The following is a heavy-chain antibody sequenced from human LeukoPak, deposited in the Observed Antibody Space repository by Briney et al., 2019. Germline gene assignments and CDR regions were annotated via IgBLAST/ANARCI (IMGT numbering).Heavy chain of an antibody. CDR3: ARRYHYYDSSGRFDY. CDR2: VNRDGSET. D-gene: IGHD3-22*01. CDR1: GFALSSHW. V-gene: IGHV3-7*01. Sequence: GGSLRLSCAASGFALSSHWMTWVRQVPGRGSEWVANVNRDGSETYYLDSVKGRFTISRDKAKNSLYLQMNSLRAEDTAVYYCARRYHYYDSSGRFDYWGQGTLVTVSS. J-gene: IGHJ4*02.